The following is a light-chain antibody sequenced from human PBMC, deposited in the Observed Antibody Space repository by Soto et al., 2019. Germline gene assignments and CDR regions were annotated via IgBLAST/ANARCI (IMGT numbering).Light chain of an antibody. CDR1: SGHSSYA. CDR3: QTWGTGTPWV. J-gene: IGLJ3*02. Sequence: QLVLTQSPSASASLGASVKLTCTLSSGHSSYAIAWHQQQPEKGPRYLMKLNSDGSHSKGDGIPDRFSGSSSGAERYLTISSLQSEDEADYYCQTWGTGTPWVFGGGTKVTVL. CDR2: LNSDGSH. V-gene: IGLV4-69*01.